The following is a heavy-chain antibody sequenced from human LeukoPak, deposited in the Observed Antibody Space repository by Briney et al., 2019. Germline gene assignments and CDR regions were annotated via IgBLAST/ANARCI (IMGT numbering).Heavy chain of an antibody. CDR1: GFTFSSYA. V-gene: IGHV3-23*01. Sequence: GGSLRLSCAASGFTFSSYAMSWVRQAPGKGLEWVSAISGSGGSTYYADSVKGRFTISRDNAKNSLYLQMNSLRDEDTALYYCARGPAAAIDYWGQGTLVTVSS. CDR2: ISGSGGST. CDR3: ARGPAAAIDY. J-gene: IGHJ4*02. D-gene: IGHD2-2*01.